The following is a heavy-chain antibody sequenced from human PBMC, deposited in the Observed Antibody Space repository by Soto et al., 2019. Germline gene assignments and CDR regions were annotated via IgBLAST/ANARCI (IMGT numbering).Heavy chain of an antibody. J-gene: IGHJ4*02. CDR2: IKQDGSHT. CDR1: GFIFSHYW. Sequence: PGGSLRLSCAASGFIFSHYWMTWVRQAPGMGLEWVANIKQDGSHTYYLDSIKGRFTISRDNAKNSVYLQMNSLRAEDTAVYYCARIGYSSSSLDFWGQRTLVTVSS. D-gene: IGHD6-6*01. V-gene: IGHV3-7*03. CDR3: ARIGYSSSSLDF.